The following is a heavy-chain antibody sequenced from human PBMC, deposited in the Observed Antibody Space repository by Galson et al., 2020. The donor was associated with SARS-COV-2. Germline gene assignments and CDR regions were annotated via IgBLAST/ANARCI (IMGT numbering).Heavy chain of an antibody. D-gene: IGHD1-7*01. CDR1: GGSISSGDYY. CDR2: IYASGSA. Sequence: SQTLSLPCTVSGGSISSGDYYWSWIRQPAGKGLEWTGRIYASGSANSNPSLQSRVTISVDTSKNQCSLKLTSVTAADTAVNYCAREELQATAYDVWGQGTLVTVSS. J-gene: IGHJ4*02. CDR3: AREELQATAYDV. V-gene: IGHV4-61*02.